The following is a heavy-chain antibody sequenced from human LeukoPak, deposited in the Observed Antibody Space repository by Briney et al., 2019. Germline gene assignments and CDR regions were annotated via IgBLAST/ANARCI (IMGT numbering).Heavy chain of an antibody. CDR3: AREDYYGSGSYYTYYFDY. CDR2: IYYSGST. CDR1: VDSISSYY. V-gene: IGHV4-59*12. Sequence: SETLSLTCTVSVDSISSYYWSWIRQSPGEGLEWIGYIYYSGSTSYSPSLKSRVTISVDTSKNQFSLKLSSVTAADTAVYYCAREDYYGSGSYYTYYFDYWGQGTLVTVSS. J-gene: IGHJ4*02. D-gene: IGHD3-10*01.